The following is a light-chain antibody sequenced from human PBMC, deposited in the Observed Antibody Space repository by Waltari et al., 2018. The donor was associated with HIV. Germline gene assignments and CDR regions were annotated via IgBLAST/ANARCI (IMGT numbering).Light chain of an antibody. CDR1: TSNIGNNF. Sequence: QSVLTQPPSVSAAPGQKVTISCSGNTSNIGNNFVSWHQPLPGTAPQLRIYENNKRPSGIPGRFSGSKSGTSATLGITGLQTGDEADYYCGTWDSSLSAWVFGGGTKLTVL. J-gene: IGLJ3*02. CDR2: ENN. V-gene: IGLV1-51*02. CDR3: GTWDSSLSAWV.